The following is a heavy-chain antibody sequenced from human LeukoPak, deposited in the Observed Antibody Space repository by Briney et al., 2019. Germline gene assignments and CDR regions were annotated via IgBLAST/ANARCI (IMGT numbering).Heavy chain of an antibody. CDR1: GFTFSSYG. V-gene: IGHV3-30*03. J-gene: IGHJ4*02. Sequence: GGSLRLSCAASGFTFSSYGMHWVRQAPGKGLEWVAVISYDGSDEYYADSVKGRFTISRDNSKNTLYLQMNSLRAEDTAVYYCARDGDVQYYFDYWGQGTLVTVSS. D-gene: IGHD7-27*01. CDR2: ISYDGSDE. CDR3: ARDGDVQYYFDY.